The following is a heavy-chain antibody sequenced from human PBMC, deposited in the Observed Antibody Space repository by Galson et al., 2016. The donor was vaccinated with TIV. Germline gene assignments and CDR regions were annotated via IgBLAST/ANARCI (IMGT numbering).Heavy chain of an antibody. J-gene: IGHJ3*01. Sequence: SLRLSCATSGFTLPNYGMTWVRQAQGKGLEWVAVIWYDGTNTHYADSVKGRFTISQDNSENTLDLQMNTLRAEDTAVYYWARTGANTLYSGGYGDDDGFDFWGQGTMVTVSS. D-gene: IGHD1-26*01. CDR2: IWYDGTNT. CDR3: ARTGANTLYSGGYGDDDGFDF. CDR1: GFTLPNYG. V-gene: IGHV3-33*01.